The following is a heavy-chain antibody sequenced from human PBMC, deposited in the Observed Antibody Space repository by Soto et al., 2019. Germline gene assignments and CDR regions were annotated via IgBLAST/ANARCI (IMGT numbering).Heavy chain of an antibody. D-gene: IGHD1-26*01. Sequence: PSETLSLTCTVSGGSISSGDYYWSWIRQPPGKGLEWIGYIYYSGSTYYNPSLKSRVTISVDTSKNQFSLKLSSVTATDTAVYYCARRMKYSGSATATGGKKTRDYYYYGMDVWGQGTTVTVSS. J-gene: IGHJ6*02. CDR2: IYYSGST. CDR1: GGSISSGDYY. CDR3: ARRMKYSGSATATGGKKTRDYYYYGMDV. V-gene: IGHV4-30-4*01.